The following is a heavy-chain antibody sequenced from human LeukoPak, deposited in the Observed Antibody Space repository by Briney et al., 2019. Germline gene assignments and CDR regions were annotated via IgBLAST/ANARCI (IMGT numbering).Heavy chain of an antibody. CDR3: ARIVGMYFGDRYYFDY. J-gene: IGHJ4*01. CDR1: GYTFTGHG. Sequence: ASVKVSCKASGYTFTGHGISWVRQAPGQGLEWMGWISAYNGNTNYAQKLQGRVTMTTDTSTSTAYMELRSLRSDDTAVYYCARIVGMYFGDRYYFDYWGQGTLVTVSS. V-gene: IGHV1-18*01. D-gene: IGHD2-8*01. CDR2: ISAYNGNT.